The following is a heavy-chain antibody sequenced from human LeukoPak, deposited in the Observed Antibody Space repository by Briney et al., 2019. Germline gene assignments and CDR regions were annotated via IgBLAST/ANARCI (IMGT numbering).Heavy chain of an antibody. D-gene: IGHD3-22*01. CDR1: GYTFTSYG. J-gene: IGHJ4*02. CDR2: ISAYNGNT. Sequence: GASVKVSCKASGYTFTSYGISWVRQAPGQGLEGMGWISAYNGNTNYAQKLQGRVTMTTDTSTSTAYMELRSLRSDDTAVYYCARESYYDSSGYSTDYWGQGTLVTVSS. V-gene: IGHV1-18*01. CDR3: ARESYYDSSGYSTDY.